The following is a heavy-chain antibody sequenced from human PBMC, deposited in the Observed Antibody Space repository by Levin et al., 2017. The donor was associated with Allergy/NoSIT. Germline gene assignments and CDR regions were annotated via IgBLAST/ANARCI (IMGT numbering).Heavy chain of an antibody. J-gene: IGHJ4*02. D-gene: IGHD6-19*01. CDR3: ARDFVVSYGRHSSGWIDY. CDR2: IWYDGSNK. V-gene: IGHV3-33*01. Sequence: GGSLRLSCAASGFTFSSYGMHWVRQAPGKGLEWVAVIWYDGSNKYYADSVKGRFTISRDNSKNTLYLQMNSLRAEDTAVYYCARDFVVSYGRHSSGWIDYWGQGTLVTVSS. CDR1: GFTFSSYG.